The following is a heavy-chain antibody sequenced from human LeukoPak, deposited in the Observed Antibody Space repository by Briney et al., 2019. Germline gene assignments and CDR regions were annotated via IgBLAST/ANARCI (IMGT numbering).Heavy chain of an antibody. D-gene: IGHD2-15*01. Sequence: ASVKVSCKASGYTFTGYYMHWVRQAPGQGLEWMGWINPNSGGTNYAQKFKGRVTMTRDTSISTAYMELSRLRSDDTAVYYCARLPIVVVVIANTGWFDRWGQGTLVTVSS. CDR1: GYTFTGYY. J-gene: IGHJ5*02. V-gene: IGHV1-2*02. CDR2: INPNSGGT. CDR3: ARLPIVVVVIANTGWFDR.